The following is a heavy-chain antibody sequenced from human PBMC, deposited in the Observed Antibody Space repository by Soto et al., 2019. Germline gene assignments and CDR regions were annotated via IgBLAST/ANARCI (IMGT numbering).Heavy chain of an antibody. J-gene: IGHJ6*02. V-gene: IGHV1-69*13. D-gene: IGHD2-2*01. CDR1: GVTCSSYA. CDR2: IIPIFGTA. CDR3: ARGNNIVVVPAAIGYYGMGV. Sequence: ASVKVSGRESGVTCSSYAISCVRQAPEQGLEWMGGIIPIFGTANYAQKFQGRVTITADESTSTAYMELSSLRSEDTAVYYCARGNNIVVVPAAIGYYGMGVWGQGTTVTVSS.